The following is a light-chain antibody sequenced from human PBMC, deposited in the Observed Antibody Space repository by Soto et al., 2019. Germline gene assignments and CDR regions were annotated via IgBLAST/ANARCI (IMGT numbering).Light chain of an antibody. J-gene: IGKJ1*01. CDR1: QSVSSSY. CDR3: QQYNNWPRT. CDR2: GAS. V-gene: IGKV3-15*01. Sequence: EIVFTQSPGTLSFSPGERATLSCRASQSVSSSYLAWYQQKPGQAPRLLVYGASTRATGIPARFSGSGSGTEFTLTISSLQSEDFAVYYCQQYNNWPRTFGQGTKVDNK.